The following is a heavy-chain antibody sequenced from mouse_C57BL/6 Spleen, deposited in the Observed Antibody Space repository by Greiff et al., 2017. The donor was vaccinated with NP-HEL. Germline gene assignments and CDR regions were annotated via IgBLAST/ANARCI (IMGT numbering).Heavy chain of an antibody. CDR3: TRRDYGSPFAY. D-gene: IGHD1-1*01. Sequence: VQLQQSGAELVRPGASVTLSCKASGYTFTDYEMHWVKQTPVHGLEWIGAIDPETGGTAYNQKSKGKAILTADKSSSTAYMELRSLTSEDSAVYYCTRRDYGSPFAYWGQGTLVTVSA. CDR1: GYTFTDYE. CDR2: IDPETGGT. V-gene: IGHV1-15*01. J-gene: IGHJ3*01.